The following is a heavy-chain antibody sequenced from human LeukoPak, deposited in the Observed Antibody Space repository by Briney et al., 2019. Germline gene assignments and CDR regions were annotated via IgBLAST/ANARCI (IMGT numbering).Heavy chain of an antibody. D-gene: IGHD3-10*01. V-gene: IGHV4-59*10. CDR3: ARAGPFGNWFDP. Sequence: PSETLSLTCAVYGGSFSGYYWSWIRQPAGKGLEWIGRIYTSGSTNYNPSLKSRVTISVDTSKNQFSLKLSSVTAADTAVYYCARAGPFGNWFDPWGQGTLVTVSS. CDR1: GGSFSGYY. CDR2: IYTSGST. J-gene: IGHJ5*02.